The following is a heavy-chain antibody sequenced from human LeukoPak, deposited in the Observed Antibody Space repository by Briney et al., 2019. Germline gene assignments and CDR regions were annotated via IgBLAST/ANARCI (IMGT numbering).Heavy chain of an antibody. V-gene: IGHV3-7*01. CDR1: GFTFTNHW. Sequence: SGGSLRLSCAASGFTFTNHWMIWVRQAPGKGLEWVANINEDGSKKYYVGSVEGRFTISRDNAKNSVFLQMNSLRADDTAMYYCASSSYSCSSSWGQGTLVTVSS. J-gene: IGHJ5*02. CDR3: ASSSYSCSSS. CDR2: INEDGSKK. D-gene: IGHD3-10*01.